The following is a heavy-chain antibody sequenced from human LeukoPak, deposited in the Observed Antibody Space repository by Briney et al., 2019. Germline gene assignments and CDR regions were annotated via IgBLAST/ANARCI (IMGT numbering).Heavy chain of an antibody. V-gene: IGHV3-20*04. CDR1: GFIFDNYG. CDR2: INWNGAGT. D-gene: IGHD3-22*01. CDR3: ARVTVYYDSSGYFDY. J-gene: IGHJ4*02. Sequence: GGSLRLSCAASGFIFDNYGMSWVRQALGKGLEWVSGINWNGAGTGYADSVKGRFTISRDKAKNSLYLQMNSLRAEDTALYYCARVTVYYDSSGYFDYWGQGTLVTVSS.